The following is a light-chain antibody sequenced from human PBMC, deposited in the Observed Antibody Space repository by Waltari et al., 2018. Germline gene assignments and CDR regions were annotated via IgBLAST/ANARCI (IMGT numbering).Light chain of an antibody. Sequence: EIVMTQSPATLSVSPGEGATLACRASQSVSSNFAWYQLKPGQAPRLLIFGAYTRATGVPARFSGGGSGTEFTLTISSLQSEDFAVYHCQQYHNWPTFGGGTKVEIK. V-gene: IGKV3-15*01. J-gene: IGKJ4*01. CDR1: QSVSSN. CDR3: QQYHNWPT. CDR2: GAY.